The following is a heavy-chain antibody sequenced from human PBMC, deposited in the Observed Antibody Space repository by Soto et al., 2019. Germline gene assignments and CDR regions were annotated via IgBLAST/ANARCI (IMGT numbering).Heavy chain of an antibody. CDR2: IYNSGST. CDR1: GGSISSGGYY. CDR3: ARVTRGYDLWSGYSSYFFDY. V-gene: IGHV4-31*03. Sequence: SETLSLTCTVSGGSISSGGYYWSWIRQQPKKGQERIGNIYNSGSTYYNPSLKSRVTISVDNSKTQFSLKLSSVTAADTAVYYFARVTRGYDLWSGYSSYFFDYWGQGTLVTVSS. D-gene: IGHD3-3*01. J-gene: IGHJ4*02.